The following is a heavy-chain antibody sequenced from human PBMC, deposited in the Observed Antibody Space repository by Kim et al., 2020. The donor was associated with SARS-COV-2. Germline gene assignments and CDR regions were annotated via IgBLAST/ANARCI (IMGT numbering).Heavy chain of an antibody. Sequence: GGSLRLSCAASGFTFSSYSMNWVRRAPGKGLEWVSYTSASSNTIYYADSVKGRFTISRDNAKNSLYLQMNSLRDEDSAVYYCAREHLDYWGQGTLVTVSS. V-gene: IGHV3-48*02. CDR1: GFTFSSYS. CDR2: TSASSNTI. CDR3: AREHLDY. J-gene: IGHJ4*02.